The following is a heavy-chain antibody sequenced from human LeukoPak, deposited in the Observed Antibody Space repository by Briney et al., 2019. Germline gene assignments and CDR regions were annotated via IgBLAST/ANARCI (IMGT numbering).Heavy chain of an antibody. J-gene: IGHJ4*02. Sequence: SETLSLTCAVYGGSFSGYYWSWIRQPPGKGLEWIGEINHSGSTNYNPSLKSRVTISVDTSKNQFSLKLSSVTAADTAVYYCARGIDYWGQGTLVTVSS. CDR3: ARGIDY. V-gene: IGHV4-34*01. CDR2: INHSGST. CDR1: GGSFSGYY.